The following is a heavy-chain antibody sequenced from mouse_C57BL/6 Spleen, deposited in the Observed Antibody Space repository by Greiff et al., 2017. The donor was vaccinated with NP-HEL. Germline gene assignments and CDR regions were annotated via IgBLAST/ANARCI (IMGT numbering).Heavy chain of an antibody. J-gene: IGHJ3*01. V-gene: IGHV6-3*01. CDR1: GFTFSNYW. Sequence: EVKVVESGGGLVQPGGSMKLSCVASGFTFSNYWLNWVRQSPEKGLEWVAQIRLKSDNYATHYAEAVKGRFTISRDDSNSSVYLQMNNLRAEDTGIYYCTVPFAYWGQGTLVTVSA. CDR3: TVPFAY. CDR2: IRLKSDNYAT.